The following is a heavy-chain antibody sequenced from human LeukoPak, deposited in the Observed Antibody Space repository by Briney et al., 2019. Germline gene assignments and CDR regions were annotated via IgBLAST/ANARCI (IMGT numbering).Heavy chain of an antibody. Sequence: VASVKVSCKASGYTFTSYGISWVRQAPGQGLEWMGWISAYNGNTNYAQKLQGRVTMTRNTSISTAYMELSSLRSEDTAVYYCASEPYYYGSGRKGMDVWGQGTTVTVSS. CDR1: GYTFTSYG. J-gene: IGHJ6*02. CDR3: ASEPYYYGSGRKGMDV. V-gene: IGHV1-18*01. CDR2: ISAYNGNT. D-gene: IGHD3-10*01.